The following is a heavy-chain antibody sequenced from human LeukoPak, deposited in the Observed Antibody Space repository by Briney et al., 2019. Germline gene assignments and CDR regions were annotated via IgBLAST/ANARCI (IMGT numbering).Heavy chain of an antibody. Sequence: QTGGSLRLSCEASGFTFSNYAMSWVRQAPGKGLEWVSTISGGGGSTYYADSVKGRFTISRDNSKNTLYLQVNSLRAEDTAVYYCAKGGKWDVTPFDYWGQGTLVTVSS. CDR2: ISGGGGST. J-gene: IGHJ4*02. D-gene: IGHD1-26*01. CDR1: GFTFSNYA. V-gene: IGHV3-23*01. CDR3: AKGGKWDVTPFDY.